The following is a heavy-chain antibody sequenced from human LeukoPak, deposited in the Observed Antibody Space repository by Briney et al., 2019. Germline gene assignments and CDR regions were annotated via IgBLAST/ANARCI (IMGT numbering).Heavy chain of an antibody. CDR3: ARDPGRGTYDTSGFHY. D-gene: IGHD3-22*01. CDR1: GYTFGDYG. V-gene: IGHV1-18*01. CDR2: VSAYTGNT. Sequence: ASVKVSSKASGYTFGDYGITWIRQAPGQGLEWMGWVSAYTGNTNYAQSLQDRVIMIADTSTDTAYMELRSLRPDDTAVYYCARDPGRGTYDTSGFHYWGQGTLVTVSS. J-gene: IGHJ4*02.